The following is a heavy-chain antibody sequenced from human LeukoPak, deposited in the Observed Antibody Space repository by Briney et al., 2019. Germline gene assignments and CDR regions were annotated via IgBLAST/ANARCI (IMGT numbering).Heavy chain of an antibody. D-gene: IGHD3-16*01. CDR2: INSDSSLM. Sequence: TPGGSLRLSCAASGFTFSSYSMNWVRQAPGKGLEWVSSINSDSSLMFYAESVKGRFTISRDNARNSLYLQMNSLRAEDTAVYYCIRDLFDDYSLDYWGQGALVTVSS. V-gene: IGHV3-21*01. CDR3: IRDLFDDYSLDY. J-gene: IGHJ4*02. CDR1: GFTFSSYS.